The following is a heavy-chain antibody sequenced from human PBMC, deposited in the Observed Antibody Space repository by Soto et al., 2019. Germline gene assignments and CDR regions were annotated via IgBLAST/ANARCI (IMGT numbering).Heavy chain of an antibody. Sequence: EVQLLESGGGLVQPGGSLRLSCAVSGFTFSNYALNWVRQAPGKGLEWVSLISATGGSTYYADSVQGRFTISRDNSKSTLYLQMNSLRAEDTAVYYCAKGPPLGEWPPRGFDFWGQGTLVTVSS. D-gene: IGHD3-16*01. J-gene: IGHJ4*02. CDR3: AKGPPLGEWPPRGFDF. CDR1: GFTFSNYA. CDR2: ISATGGST. V-gene: IGHV3-23*01.